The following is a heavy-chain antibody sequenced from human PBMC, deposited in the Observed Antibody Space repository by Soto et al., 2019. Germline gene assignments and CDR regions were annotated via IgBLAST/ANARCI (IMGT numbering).Heavy chain of an antibody. CDR1: GFSLSADGVG. J-gene: IGHJ3*01. CDR3: AHAYGGTSWPNDVFDV. V-gene: IGHV2-5*02. D-gene: IGHD2-2*01. Sequence: QITLKESGPTLVKPTQTLTLTCTFSGFSLSADGVGVGWIRQPPGKALEWLALIYWDDDQRYSPSLKTRLTITKDTSKNQVVLTMTNMDPVDRATYYCAHAYGGTSWPNDVFDVWGQGTVVTVSS. CDR2: IYWDDDQ.